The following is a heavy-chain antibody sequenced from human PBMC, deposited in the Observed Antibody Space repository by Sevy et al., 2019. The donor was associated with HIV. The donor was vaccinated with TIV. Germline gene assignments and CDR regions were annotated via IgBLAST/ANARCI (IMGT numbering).Heavy chain of an antibody. CDR1: GFTFSSYA. CDR3: ARDRDTDYYYYYDMDV. Sequence: GGSLRLSCAASGFTFSSYAMHWVRQAPGKGLEWVAVISYDGSNKYYADSVKGRFTISRDNSKNTLYLQMNSLRAEDTAVYYCARDRDTDYYYYYDMDVWGKGTTVTVSS. V-gene: IGHV3-30-3*01. CDR2: ISYDGSNK. J-gene: IGHJ6*03. D-gene: IGHD5-18*01.